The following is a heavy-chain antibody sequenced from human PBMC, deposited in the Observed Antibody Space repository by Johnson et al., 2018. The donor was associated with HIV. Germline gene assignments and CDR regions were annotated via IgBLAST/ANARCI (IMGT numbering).Heavy chain of an antibody. V-gene: IGHV3-30*04. CDR3: ARVRRSGWYDNDAFDI. CDR1: GFAFGSYA. CDR2: ISYDGSNK. J-gene: IGHJ3*02. D-gene: IGHD6-19*01. Sequence: VQLVESGGGLVKPGGSLRLSCAASGFAFGSYAFHWVRQAPGKGLEWVALISYDGSNKYYTDSVKGRFTISRDNSKNTLYLLMNSLRADDTAVYYCARVRRSGWYDNDAFDIWGQGTMVTVSS.